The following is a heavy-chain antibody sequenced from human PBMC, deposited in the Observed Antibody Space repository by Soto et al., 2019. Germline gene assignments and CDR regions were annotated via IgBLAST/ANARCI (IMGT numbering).Heavy chain of an antibody. J-gene: IGHJ6*03. D-gene: IGHD2-2*01. CDR1: GFTFSSYD. V-gene: IGHV3-13*01. CDR3: ARVPAAATYYYMYV. Sequence: GGSLRLSCAASGFTFSSYDMHWVRQATGKGLEWVSAIGTAGDTYYPGSVKGRFTISRENAKNSLYLQMNSLRAGDTAVYYCARVPAAATYYYMYVWGKGTTVTVSS. CDR2: IGTAGDT.